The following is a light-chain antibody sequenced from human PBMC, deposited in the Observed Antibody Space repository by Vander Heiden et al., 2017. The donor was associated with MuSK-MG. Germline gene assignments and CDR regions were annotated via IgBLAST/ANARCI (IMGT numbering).Light chain of an antibody. V-gene: IGLV1-40*01. CDR1: GSNIGAHFQ. Sequence: QSVLTQPPSVSGAPGHRVTISSTGSGSNIGAHFQVQWYQHRPATAPNLLIFGNSNRPSGVPDRLSGSRSGTSASLAITGLQAADEADYYCQSYDNSLNDLVFGTGTTVTVL. J-gene: IGLJ1*01. CDR2: GNS. CDR3: QSYDNSLNDLV.